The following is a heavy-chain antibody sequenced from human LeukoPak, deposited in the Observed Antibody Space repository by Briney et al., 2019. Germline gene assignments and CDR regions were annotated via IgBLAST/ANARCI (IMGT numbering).Heavy chain of an antibody. Sequence: PGGSLRLSCAASGLTFRAYYMHWFRQAPGKGLVWVSRINIDGSSTTYADPVKGRFTVSRDNAKNTLYLQMNSLRAEDTAVYYCACYGIEPPYWGQGTLVTVSS. CDR1: GLTFRAYY. CDR2: INIDGSST. V-gene: IGHV3-74*01. J-gene: IGHJ4*02. CDR3: ACYGIEPPY. D-gene: IGHD1-14*01.